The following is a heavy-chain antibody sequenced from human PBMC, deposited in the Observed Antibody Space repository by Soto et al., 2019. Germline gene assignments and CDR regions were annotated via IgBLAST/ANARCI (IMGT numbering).Heavy chain of an antibody. CDR2: ISWNSGSI. V-gene: IGHV3-9*01. D-gene: IGHD3-22*01. Sequence: GGSLRLSCAASGFPFDDYAMHWVRQAPGKGLEWVSGISWNSGSIGYADSVKGRFTISRDNAKNSLYLQMNSLRAEDTALYYCAKGEGSSGYYSLFDYWGQGTLVTVSS. CDR3: AKGEGSSGYYSLFDY. J-gene: IGHJ4*02. CDR1: GFPFDDYA.